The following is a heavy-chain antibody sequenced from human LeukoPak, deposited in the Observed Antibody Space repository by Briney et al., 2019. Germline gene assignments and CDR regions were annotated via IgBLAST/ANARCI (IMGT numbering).Heavy chain of an antibody. V-gene: IGHV3-13*01. J-gene: IGHJ6*02. Sequence: GGSLRLCCAASGFTFSNYDMYWVRLPTGKGLEWVSRIGTGGDTYYPGSVKGRFTISRENAKSSLYLQMNSLRAGDTAVYYCARGGLTGAPPPGMDVWGQGTTVTVSS. CDR2: IGTGGDT. CDR1: GFTFSNYD. D-gene: IGHD6-6*01. CDR3: ARGGLTGAPPPGMDV.